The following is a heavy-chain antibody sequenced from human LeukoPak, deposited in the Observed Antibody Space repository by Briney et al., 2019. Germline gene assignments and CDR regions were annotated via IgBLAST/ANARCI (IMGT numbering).Heavy chain of an antibody. CDR2: FRGKTNSYST. Sequence: GGSLRLSCAAFGFTFSDHAMDWVRQAPGEGLEWVARFRGKTNSYSTEYAASVNGRFTISRDDSKNSLYLQTNSLKTEDTAVYYCVRRRVGVAPASDMWGQGTTVTVSS. V-gene: IGHV3-72*01. CDR3: VRRRVGVAPASDM. CDR1: GFTFSDHA. J-gene: IGHJ3*02. D-gene: IGHD1-26*01.